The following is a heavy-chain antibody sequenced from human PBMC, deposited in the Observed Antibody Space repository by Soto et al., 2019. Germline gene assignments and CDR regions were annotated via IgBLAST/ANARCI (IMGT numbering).Heavy chain of an antibody. V-gene: IGHV3-30*18. J-gene: IGHJ4*02. CDR1: GFTFSSYG. Sequence: QVQLVESWGGVVQPGRSLRLSCVASGFTFSSYGMHWVRQAPGKGLEWVAIISYDGSNTYYADSVKGRFTISRDNSKNTLYLQMNSLRAEDTSVYYCAKEGGLSGSYYISSSYYFDYWGQGTQVTVSS. CDR2: ISYDGSNT. CDR3: AKEGGLSGSYYISSSYYFDY. D-gene: IGHD1-26*01.